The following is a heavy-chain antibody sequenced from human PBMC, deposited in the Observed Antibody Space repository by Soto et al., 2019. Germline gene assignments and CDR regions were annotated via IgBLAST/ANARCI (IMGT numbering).Heavy chain of an antibody. CDR2: IYYSGST. Sequence: SETLSLTCTVSGGSISSSSYYWGWIRQPPGKGLEWIGSIYYSGSTYYNPSLKSRVTISVDTSKNQFSLKLSSVTAADTAVYYCARQAAGSIYYYYYYGMDVWGQGTTVTVSS. CDR1: GGSISSSSYY. V-gene: IGHV4-39*01. D-gene: IGHD6-13*01. CDR3: ARQAAGSIYYYYYYGMDV. J-gene: IGHJ6*02.